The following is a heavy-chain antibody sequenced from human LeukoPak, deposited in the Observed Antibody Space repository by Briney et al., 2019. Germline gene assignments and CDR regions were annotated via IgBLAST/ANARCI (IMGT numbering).Heavy chain of an antibody. CDR1: NGSMISYY. Sequence: SETLSLTCTVSNGSMISYYWSWLRQPPGKGLEWMGYIYYGGSTNYNPSLKSRVTILVDTSKNQFSLKLSSMTAADTAVYYCAREGAGSYGFRYIDVWGKGTTVTVSS. J-gene: IGHJ6*03. CDR2: IYYGGST. D-gene: IGHD5-18*01. CDR3: AREGAGSYGFRYIDV. V-gene: IGHV4-59*01.